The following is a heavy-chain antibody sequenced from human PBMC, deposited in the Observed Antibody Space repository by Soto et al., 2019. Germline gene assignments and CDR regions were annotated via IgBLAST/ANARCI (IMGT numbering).Heavy chain of an antibody. CDR2: IYSGGST. J-gene: IGHJ6*03. D-gene: IGHD4-4*01. Sequence: GGSLRLSCAASGFTVSSNYMSWVRQAQGKGLEWVSVIYSGGSTYYADSVKGRFTISRDNSKNTLYLQMNSLRAEDTAVYYCARGETTDSYYYYYMDVWGKGTTVTVSS. CDR3: ARGETTDSYYYYYMDV. CDR1: GFTVSSNY. V-gene: IGHV3-66*01.